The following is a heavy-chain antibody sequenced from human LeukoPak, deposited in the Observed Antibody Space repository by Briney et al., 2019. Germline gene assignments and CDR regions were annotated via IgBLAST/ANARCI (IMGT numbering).Heavy chain of an antibody. Sequence: TGGSLRLSCAASGFTFSSYAMHWVRQAPGKGLEWVAVISYDGSNKYYADSVKGRFTISRDNSKNTLYLQMNSLRAEDTAVYYCAKDRVTIFGVVIPFDYWGQGTLVTVSS. CDR1: GFTFSSYA. J-gene: IGHJ4*02. V-gene: IGHV3-30-3*01. D-gene: IGHD3-3*01. CDR3: AKDRVTIFGVVIPFDY. CDR2: ISYDGSNK.